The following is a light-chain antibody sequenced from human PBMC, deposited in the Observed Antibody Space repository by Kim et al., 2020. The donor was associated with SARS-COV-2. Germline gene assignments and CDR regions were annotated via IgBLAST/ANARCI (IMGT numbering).Light chain of an antibody. CDR1: QSANSN. CDR2: DAS. CDR3: QQYDKWPLT. V-gene: IGKV3-15*01. Sequence: VSPGERATLSCRASQSANSNLAWYQQKPGQAPRLLIYDASTRATDSPARFSGSGSGTDFTITISCLQSEDFAVYYCQQYDKWPLTFGGGTKVDIK. J-gene: IGKJ4*01.